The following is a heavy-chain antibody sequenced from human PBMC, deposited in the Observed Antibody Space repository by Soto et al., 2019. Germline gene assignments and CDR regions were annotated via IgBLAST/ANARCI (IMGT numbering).Heavy chain of an antibody. J-gene: IGHJ6*02. CDR3: ARDQDV. Sequence: QVQLVQSGADVKKPGASVKISCKASGYTFTSYAIHWVRQAPGQRLEWMGWINAGNGNTKYSQRFQGRVTLSSDTAASTGNMELSSLTSEDTAVYYCARDQDVWGQGTRVTVSS. CDR1: GYTFTSYA. V-gene: IGHV1-3*01. CDR2: INAGNGNT.